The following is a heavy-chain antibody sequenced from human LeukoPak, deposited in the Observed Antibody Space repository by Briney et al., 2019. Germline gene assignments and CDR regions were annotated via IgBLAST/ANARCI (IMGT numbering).Heavy chain of an antibody. CDR3: ARDKREQWLPPFDY. CDR2: IYYSGST. Sequence: SETLSLTCTVSGGSISSYYWSWIRQPPGKGLEWIGYIYYSGSTNYNPSLKSRVTISVDTSKNQSSLKLSSVTAADTAVYYCARDKREQWLPPFDYWGQGTLVTVSS. CDR1: GGSISSYY. J-gene: IGHJ4*02. D-gene: IGHD6-19*01. V-gene: IGHV4-59*01.